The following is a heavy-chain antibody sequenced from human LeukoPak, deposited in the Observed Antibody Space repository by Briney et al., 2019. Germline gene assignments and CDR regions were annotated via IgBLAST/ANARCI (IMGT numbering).Heavy chain of an antibody. CDR1: GFTFRSYA. CDR3: ARDIGVSHPWSWYGRSDAFDI. V-gene: IGHV3-30*04. J-gene: IGHJ3*02. D-gene: IGHD6-13*01. Sequence: GGSLRVSCAAAGFTFRSYAMHWVRPAPGKRLESAAVISYDGSNKYYADSVKGRFTISRDNSKNTLYLQMNSLRAEDTAVYYCARDIGVSHPWSWYGRSDAFDIWGQGTMATVSS. CDR2: ISYDGSNK.